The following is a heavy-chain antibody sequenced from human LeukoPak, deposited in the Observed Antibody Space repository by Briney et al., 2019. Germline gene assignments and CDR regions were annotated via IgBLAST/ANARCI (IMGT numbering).Heavy chain of an antibody. CDR1: GYTFTGYY. V-gene: IGHV1-2*02. J-gene: IGHJ4*02. D-gene: IGHD3-22*01. CDR3: ARGRGWRYYDSSGYLYDY. Sequence: ASVKVSCKASGYTFTGYYMYWVRQAPGQGLEWMGWINPNSGGTNYAQKFQGRVTMTRNTSISTAYMELSSLRSEDTAVYYCARGRGWRYYDSSGYLYDYWGQGTLVTVSS. CDR2: INPNSGGT.